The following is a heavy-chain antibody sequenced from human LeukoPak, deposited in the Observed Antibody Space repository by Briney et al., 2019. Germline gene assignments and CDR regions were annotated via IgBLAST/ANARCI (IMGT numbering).Heavy chain of an antibody. CDR1: GGSISSYY. J-gene: IGHJ5*02. Sequence: SETLSLTCTVSGGSISSYYWSWIRQPPGKGLEWIGYIYYSGSTNYNPSLKSRVTISVDTSKNQFSLKLSSVTAADTAVYYCALHIAVARRFDPWGQGTLVTVSS. V-gene: IGHV4-59*01. CDR2: IYYSGST. D-gene: IGHD6-19*01. CDR3: ALHIAVARRFDP.